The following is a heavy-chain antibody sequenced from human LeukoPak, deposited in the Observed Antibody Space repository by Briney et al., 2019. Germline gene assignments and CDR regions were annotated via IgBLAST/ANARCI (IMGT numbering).Heavy chain of an antibody. J-gene: IGHJ5*02. CDR3: ASPYNWNCGFDP. CDR2: ISDDGRTK. D-gene: IGHD1-7*01. V-gene: IGHV3-30*04. CDR1: GFTFSNYA. Sequence: GGSLRLSCAASGFTFSNYAIHWVRQTPGKGLEWVALISDDGRTKHYADSVKGRFTISRDNSKEMLYLEMNDLRTEDTALYYCASPYNWNCGFDPWGQGTLVTVSS.